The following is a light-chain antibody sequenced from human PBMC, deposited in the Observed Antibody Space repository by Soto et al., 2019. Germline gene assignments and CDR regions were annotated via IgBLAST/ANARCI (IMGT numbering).Light chain of an antibody. Sequence: PSSLQASVKHSLIITRRASQGISSYLAWYQQKPGKAPKLLMYAASNLQSGVPSRFSGSGSGTEFTLTISSLQPEDFATYYCQQLKSYPQTFGQGTKVDIK. CDR2: AAS. CDR3: QQLKSYPQT. V-gene: IGKV1-9*01. CDR1: QGISSY. J-gene: IGKJ1*01.